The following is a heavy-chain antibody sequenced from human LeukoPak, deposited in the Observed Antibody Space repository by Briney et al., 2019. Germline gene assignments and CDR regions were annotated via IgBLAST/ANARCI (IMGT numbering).Heavy chain of an antibody. CDR2: IYSGGDT. J-gene: IGHJ4*02. V-gene: IGHV3-66*01. D-gene: IGHD1-26*01. CDR1: GFTVSSNY. CDR3: ARRSGEGYFDY. Sequence: GGSLRLSCAASGFTVSSNYMTWVRQAPGKGLEWLSVIYSGGDTYYADSVQGRFTISRDNSRNTLYLQMNFLRAEDTAVYYCARRSGEGYFDYWGQETLVTVSS.